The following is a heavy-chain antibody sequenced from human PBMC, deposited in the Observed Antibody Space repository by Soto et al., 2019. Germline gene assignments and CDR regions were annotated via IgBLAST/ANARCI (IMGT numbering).Heavy chain of an antibody. V-gene: IGHV6-1*01. CDR3: ARGSMSSFDI. Sequence: QVQLQQSGPGLVKPSQTLSFTCAISGDSVSSNSVAWNGIRQSPSRGLEWLGRKYYRSKWYIDYADSVKSRIIINPDTSKNQFSLQLNFVTLEDTAIYYCARGSMSSFDIWGQGTMVTVSS. CDR1: GDSVSSNSVA. J-gene: IGHJ3*02. CDR2: KYYRSKWYI. D-gene: IGHD3-10*01.